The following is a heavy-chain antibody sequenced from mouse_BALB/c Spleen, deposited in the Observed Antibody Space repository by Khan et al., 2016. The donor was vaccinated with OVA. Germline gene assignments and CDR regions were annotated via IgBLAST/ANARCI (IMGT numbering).Heavy chain of an antibody. CDR2: ISTYSGNT. D-gene: IGHD2-2*01. V-gene: IGHV1S137*01. CDR1: GYTFTDYA. Sequence: LQQSGPELVRPGVSVKISCKGSGYTFTDYAMHWVKQSHAKSLEWIGVISTYSGNTNYNQKFKGKATMTVDKSSSTAYMELARLTCEDSAIYYCERPGLRRGAWFAYWGQGTLVTVSA. J-gene: IGHJ3*01. CDR3: ERPGLRRGAWFAY.